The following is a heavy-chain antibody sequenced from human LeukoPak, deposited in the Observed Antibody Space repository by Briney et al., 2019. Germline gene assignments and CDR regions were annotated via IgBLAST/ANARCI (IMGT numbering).Heavy chain of an antibody. CDR1: GGSISGYY. CDR2: IYHSGSS. Sequence: SETLSLTCTVSGGSISGYYWNWIRQPPGKGLEWIGCIYHSGSSNYNPSLKSRVTISVDTSKKQFSLMLSSVTAADTAVYYCARGDHYSSHRFDSWGQGTLVTVSS. CDR3: ARGDHYSSHRFDS. J-gene: IGHJ4*02. V-gene: IGHV4-59*01. D-gene: IGHD6-13*01.